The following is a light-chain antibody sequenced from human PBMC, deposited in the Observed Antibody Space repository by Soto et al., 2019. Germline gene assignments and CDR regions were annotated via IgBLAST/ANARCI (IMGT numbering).Light chain of an antibody. CDR2: EVT. Sequence: QSVLTQPASVSGSPGQSITISCTGTSSDVGAYNYVSWYRQHPGKAPKLMIYEVTNRPSGVSNRFSGSKSGSTASLTISGLQAEDEADYYCSSYTSSSTLVLGGATKLTVL. J-gene: IGLJ3*02. V-gene: IGLV2-14*01. CDR3: SSYTSSSTLV. CDR1: SSDVGAYNY.